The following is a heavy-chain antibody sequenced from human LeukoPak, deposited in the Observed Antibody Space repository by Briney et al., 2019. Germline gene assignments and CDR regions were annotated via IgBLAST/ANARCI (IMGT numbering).Heavy chain of an antibody. Sequence: PSETLSLTCAVYGGSFSGYYWSWIRQPPGKGLEWIGEINHSGSTNYNPSLKSRVTISLDTSKNLFSLKLGSPTAADTAVYYCARERSGYNWFDPWGQGTLVTVSS. CDR1: GGSFSGYY. V-gene: IGHV4-34*01. CDR2: INHSGST. D-gene: IGHD6-25*01. CDR3: ARERSGYNWFDP. J-gene: IGHJ5*02.